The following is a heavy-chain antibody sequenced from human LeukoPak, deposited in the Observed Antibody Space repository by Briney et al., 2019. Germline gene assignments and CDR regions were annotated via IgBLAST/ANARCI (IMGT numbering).Heavy chain of an antibody. CDR1: GGSISSSSYY. CDR2: IYYSGST. J-gene: IGHJ6*03. Sequence: SETLSLTCTVSGGSISSSSYYWGWIRQPPGKGLEWIGSIYYSGSTYYNPSLKSRVTISVDTSKNQFSLKLSSVTAADTAVYYCARIAAAETPYYYYMDVWGKGTTVTISS. V-gene: IGHV4-39*07. CDR3: ARIAAAETPYYYYMDV. D-gene: IGHD6-13*01.